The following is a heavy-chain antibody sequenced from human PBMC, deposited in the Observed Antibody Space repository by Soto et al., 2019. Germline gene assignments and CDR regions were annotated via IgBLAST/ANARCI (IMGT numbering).Heavy chain of an antibody. V-gene: IGHV4-34*01. CDR2: INHSGST. Sequence: SETLSLTCAVYGGSFSGYYWSWIRQPPGKGLEWIGEINHSGSTNYNPSLKSRVTISVDTSKNQLSLKLSSVTAADTAVYYCARGALRFGELLEGWAKYYFDYWGQGTLVTVSS. CDR3: ARGALRFGELLEGWAKYYFDY. D-gene: IGHD3-10*01. CDR1: GGSFSGYY. J-gene: IGHJ4*02.